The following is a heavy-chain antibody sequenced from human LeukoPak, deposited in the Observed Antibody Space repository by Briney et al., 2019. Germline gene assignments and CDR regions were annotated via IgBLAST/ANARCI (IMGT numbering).Heavy chain of an antibody. CDR2: IHYTGKP. D-gene: IGHD3-16*01. CDR3: ARFGVDYDMDV. CDR1: GGSISGHY. Sequence: SETLSLTCSVSGGSISGHYWTWIRQPPGKGLEWIGQIHYTGKPDYNPSLKSRITISVDTSKDQVSLQVSSVTAADSAIYYCARFGVDYDMDVWGHGTTVTVFS. V-gene: IGHV4-59*11. J-gene: IGHJ6*02.